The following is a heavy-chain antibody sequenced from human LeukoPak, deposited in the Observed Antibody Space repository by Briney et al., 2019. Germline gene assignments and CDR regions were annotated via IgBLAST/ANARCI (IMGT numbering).Heavy chain of an antibody. CDR2: IYHSGST. D-gene: IGHD6-6*01. J-gene: IGHJ4*02. CDR1: GYSISSGYD. CDR3: ARCSSSSVRLIDC. Sequence: SETLSLTCAVSGYSISSGYDWGWIRQPPGKGLEWIGRIYHSGSTYYNPSLKSRVTISVDTSKNQFSPRLSSVTAADTAVYYCARCSSSSVRLIDCWGQGTLVTVSS. V-gene: IGHV4-38-2*01.